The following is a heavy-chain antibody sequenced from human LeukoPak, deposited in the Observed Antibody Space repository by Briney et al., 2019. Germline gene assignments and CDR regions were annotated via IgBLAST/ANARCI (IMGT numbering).Heavy chain of an antibody. V-gene: IGHV4-59*01. CDR3: ARDLLGRGGSFDY. CDR1: GGSITNYY. J-gene: IGHJ4*02. D-gene: IGHD3-10*01. Sequence: ASETLSLTCTVPGGSITNYYWSWIRQPPGKGLEWIGYIYYSRSTNYNPSLNSRVTLSVDTSKNQFSLKLNSVPAADTAVYYCARDLLGRGGSFDYWGQGTLVTVSS. CDR2: IYYSRST.